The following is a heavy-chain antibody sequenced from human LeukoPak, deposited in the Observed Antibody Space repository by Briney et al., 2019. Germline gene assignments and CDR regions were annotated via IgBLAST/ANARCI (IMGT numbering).Heavy chain of an antibody. J-gene: IGHJ6*02. CDR1: GYSFTTYW. CDR3: ARLERTNYGMDV. CDR2: IDPSDSYT. D-gene: IGHD5-24*01. V-gene: IGHV5-10-1*01. Sequence: GESLKISCQGSGYSFTTYWISWVRQIPGKGLEYMGRIDPSDSYTNYSPSFQGYVTISADKPISAAYLQWSSLKASDTAMYYCARLERTNYGMDVWGQGTTVTVSS.